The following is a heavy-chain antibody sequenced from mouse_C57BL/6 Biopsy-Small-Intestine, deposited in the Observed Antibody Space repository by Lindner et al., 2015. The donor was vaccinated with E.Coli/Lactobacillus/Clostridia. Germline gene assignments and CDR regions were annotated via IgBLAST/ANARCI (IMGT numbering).Heavy chain of an antibody. CDR2: INPNYGTT. Sequence: VQLQESGPELVKPGASVKISCKASGYSFTDYNMNWVKQSNGKSLEWIGVINPNYGTTSYNQKFKGKATLTVDKSSSTAYMELRSLTSEDSAVYLCAREEDYYFDYWGQGTTLTVSS. V-gene: IGHV1-39*01. CDR1: GYSFTDYN. CDR3: AREEDYYFDY. J-gene: IGHJ2*01.